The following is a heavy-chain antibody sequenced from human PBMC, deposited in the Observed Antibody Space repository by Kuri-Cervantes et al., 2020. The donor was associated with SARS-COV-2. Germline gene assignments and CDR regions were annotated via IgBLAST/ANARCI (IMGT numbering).Heavy chain of an antibody. J-gene: IGHJ5*02. CDR3: ARHYAFDWFHK. CDR2: IYESGDT. V-gene: IGHV4-39*01. D-gene: IGHD3-3*02. Sequence: GSLRLSCTVSGASISSSTYYWGWIRQSPGKGLEWLGSIYESGDTYYSSSLKSRLSLSVDTSKNQFSLKLTSVTAADTAIYYCARHYAFDWFHKWGQGTQVTVSS. CDR1: GASISSSTYY.